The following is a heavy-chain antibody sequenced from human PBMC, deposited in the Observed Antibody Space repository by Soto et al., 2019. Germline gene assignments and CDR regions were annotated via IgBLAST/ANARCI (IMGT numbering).Heavy chain of an antibody. CDR2: ISTNSRTI. D-gene: IGHD7-27*01. CDR3: ARDLSWGSNWYYYMDV. J-gene: IGHJ6*03. Sequence: PGGSLRLSCAASGVTFNSYSMNWVRQATGKGLEWLSYISTNSRTIDYADSVKGRFTISRDNARNSLYLQMNSLRAEDTAVYYCARDLSWGSNWYYYMDVWGKGTTVTVSS. CDR1: GVTFNSYS. V-gene: IGHV3-48*01.